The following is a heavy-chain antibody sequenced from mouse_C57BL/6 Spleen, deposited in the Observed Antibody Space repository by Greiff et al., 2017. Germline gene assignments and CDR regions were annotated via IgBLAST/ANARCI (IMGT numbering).Heavy chain of an antibody. J-gene: IGHJ3*01. D-gene: IGHD2-3*01. V-gene: IGHV1-69*01. CDR1: GYTFTSYW. Sequence: QVQLQQPGAELVMPGASVKLSCKASGYTFTSYWMHWVKQRPGQGLEWIGEIDPSDSYTNYNQKFKGKSTLTVDKSSSTAYMQLSSLTSEDSAVYDCARGDGYSFAYWGQGTLVTVSA. CDR3: ARGDGYSFAY. CDR2: IDPSDSYT.